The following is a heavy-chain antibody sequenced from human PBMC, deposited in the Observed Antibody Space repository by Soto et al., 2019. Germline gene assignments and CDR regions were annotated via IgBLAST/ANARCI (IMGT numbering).Heavy chain of an antibody. CDR3: ARAGLPIAVADYYYYYYMDV. CDR1: GYTFTSYD. CDR2: MNPNSGNT. J-gene: IGHJ6*03. V-gene: IGHV1-8*01. D-gene: IGHD6-19*01. Sequence: ASVKVSCKASGYTFTSYDINWVRQATGQGLEWMGWMNPNSGNTGYAQKFQGRVTMTRNTSISTAYMELSNLRSEDTAVYYCARAGLPIAVADYYYYYYMDVWGKGTTVTVSS.